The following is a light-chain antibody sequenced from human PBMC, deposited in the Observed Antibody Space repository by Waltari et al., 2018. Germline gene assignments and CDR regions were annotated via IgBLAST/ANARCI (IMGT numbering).Light chain of an antibody. Sequence: QSVLTQPPSVSGAPGQRVTISCTGSSSNIGAPYDVHWYRHLPGTAPGLLIYGKNLRPSGVPDRFSGSKSGTSASRAITGLQAEDGADYYCQSYDSSLSGVVFGGGTKLTVL. CDR3: QSYDSSLSGVV. J-gene: IGLJ2*01. CDR1: SSNIGAPYD. CDR2: GKN. V-gene: IGLV1-40*01.